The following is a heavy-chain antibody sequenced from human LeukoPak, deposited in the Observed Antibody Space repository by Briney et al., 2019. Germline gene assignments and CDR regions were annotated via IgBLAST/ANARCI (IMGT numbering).Heavy chain of an antibody. CDR3: ARDYYGDYGMDV. CDR1: GGSISSGGHY. V-gene: IGHV4-61*02. CDR2: IYTSGIT. J-gene: IGHJ6*02. D-gene: IGHD3-22*01. Sequence: SQSLSLTCTVSGGSISSGGHYWSWVRQPAGKGLEWIGRIYTSGITHYNPTLKSRVTMSVDTSKNQFSLKLNSVTAADTAVYYCARDYYGDYGMDVWGQGTTVTVSS.